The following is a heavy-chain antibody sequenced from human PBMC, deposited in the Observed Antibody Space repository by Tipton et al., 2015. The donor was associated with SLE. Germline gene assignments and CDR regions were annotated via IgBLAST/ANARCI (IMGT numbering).Heavy chain of an antibody. J-gene: IGHJ6*02. CDR3: VKGQYGMDV. CDR1: GFTFSSYG. Sequence: SLRLSCAASGFTFSSYGMHWVRQAPGKGLEWVAFIRYDGSDKHYVESVKGRFTISRDNSKNTPWLQMNSLRVEDTAVYYCVKGQYGMDVWGQGTTVTVSS. CDR2: IRYDGSDK. V-gene: IGHV3-30*02.